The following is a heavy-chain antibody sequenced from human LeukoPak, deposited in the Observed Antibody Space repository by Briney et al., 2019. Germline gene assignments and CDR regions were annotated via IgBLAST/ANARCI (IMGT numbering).Heavy chain of an antibody. V-gene: IGHV4-61*01. Sequence: SETLSLTCTVSGGSVSSDRYYWSWIRQPPGKGLEWIGYVHNSGSTNYNPSRKSRVTMSVDTAKNQFSLNLTSVTAADTDVYSCARGSGWYDPWGQGTLVTVSS. J-gene: IGHJ5*02. CDR1: GGSVSSDRYY. CDR3: ARGSGWYDP. D-gene: IGHD6-19*01. CDR2: VHNSGST.